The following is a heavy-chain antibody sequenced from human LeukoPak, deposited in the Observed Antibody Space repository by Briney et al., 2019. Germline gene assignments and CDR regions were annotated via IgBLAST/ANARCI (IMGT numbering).Heavy chain of an antibody. CDR3: ARESIAAAGTTISYYYGMDV. Sequence: GASVKVSCKASGYTFTSYDINWVRQATGQGLEWMGWMNPNSGNTGYAQKFQGRVTMTRNTSISTAYMELSSLRSEDTAVYYCARESIAAAGTTISYYYGMDVWGQGTTVTVSS. V-gene: IGHV1-8*01. J-gene: IGHJ6*02. CDR2: MNPNSGNT. D-gene: IGHD6-13*01. CDR1: GYTFTSYD.